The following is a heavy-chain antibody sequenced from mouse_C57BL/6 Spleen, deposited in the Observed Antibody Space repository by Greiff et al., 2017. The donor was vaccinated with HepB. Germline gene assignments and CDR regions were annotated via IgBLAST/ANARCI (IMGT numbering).Heavy chain of an antibody. V-gene: IGHV6-3*01. CDR1: GFTFSNYW. CDR2: IRLKSDNYAT. Sequence: EVKLVESGGGLVQPGGSMKLSCVASGFTFSNYWMNWVRQSPEKGLEWVAQIRLKSDNYATHYAESVKGRFTISRDDSKSSVYLQMNNLRAEDTGIYYCTDYSTVAYWGQGTLVTVSA. J-gene: IGHJ3*01. CDR3: TDYSTVAY. D-gene: IGHD2-5*01.